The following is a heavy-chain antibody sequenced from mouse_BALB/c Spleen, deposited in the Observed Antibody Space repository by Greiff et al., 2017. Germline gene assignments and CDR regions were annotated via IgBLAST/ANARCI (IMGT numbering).Heavy chain of an antibody. CDR1: GFTFSSYT. D-gene: IGHD1-1*01. CDR2: ISSGGSYT. J-gene: IGHJ2*01. CDR3: TSSSTLFDY. V-gene: IGHV5-6-4*01. Sequence: EVKLVESGGGLVKPGGSLKLSCAASGFTFSSYTMSWVRQTPEKRLEWVATISSGGSYTYYPDSVKGRFTISRDNAKNTLYLQMSSLKSEDTAMYYCTSSSTLFDYWGQGTTLTVAS.